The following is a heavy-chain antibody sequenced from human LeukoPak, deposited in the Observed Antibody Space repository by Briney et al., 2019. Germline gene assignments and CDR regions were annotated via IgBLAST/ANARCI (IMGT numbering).Heavy chain of an antibody. V-gene: IGHV1-18*01. CDR3: ARDSGEWELNYYGMDV. Sequence: ASVKVSCKASGYTFTSYGISWVRQAPGQGLEWMGWISAYNGNTNYAQKLQGRVTMTTDTSTSTAYMELRSLRSDDTAVYYCARDSGEWELNYYGMDVWGQGTTVTVSS. J-gene: IGHJ6*02. D-gene: IGHD1-26*01. CDR2: ISAYNGNT. CDR1: GYTFTSYG.